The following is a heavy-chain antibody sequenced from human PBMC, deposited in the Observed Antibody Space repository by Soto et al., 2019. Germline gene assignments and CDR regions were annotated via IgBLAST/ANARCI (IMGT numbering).Heavy chain of an antibody. CDR2: IYYSGST. D-gene: IGHD2-8*01. CDR3: ARDRNGVDYFDY. V-gene: IGHV4-31*02. J-gene: IGHJ4*02. Sequence: SETLSLTCTVSGGSISSGGYYWSWIRQHPGKGLEWIGYIYYSGSTYYNPSLKSRVTISVDTSKNQFSLKLSSVTAADTAVYYCARDRNGVDYFDYWGQGTLVTVSS. CDR1: GGSISSGGYY.